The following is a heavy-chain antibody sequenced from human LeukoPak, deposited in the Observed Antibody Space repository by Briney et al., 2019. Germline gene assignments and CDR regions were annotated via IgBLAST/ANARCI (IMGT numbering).Heavy chain of an antibody. V-gene: IGHV3-74*01. CDR1: GFTFSNYW. J-gene: IGHJ4*02. CDR2: INNEGGGT. CDR3: AKAANYDILTGYYLDY. D-gene: IGHD3-9*01. Sequence: GGSLRLSCTASGFTFSNYWIHWVRQPPGKGLVWVSRINNEGGGTIYADSVKGRFTISRDNSKNTLYLQMNNLRAEDTAIYYCAKAANYDILTGYYLDYWGQGTLVTVSS.